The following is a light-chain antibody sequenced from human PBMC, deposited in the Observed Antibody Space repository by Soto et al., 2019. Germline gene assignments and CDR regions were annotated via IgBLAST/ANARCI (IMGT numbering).Light chain of an antibody. V-gene: IGKV1-39*01. CDR3: QQTYSAP. CDR1: QSTSTY. Sequence: DIQMTQSPSSLSASVGDRVTITCRPSQSTSTYMNWYQQKPGKAPKLLIYGASTLQSGVPSRFSGSRSGTEFTLTITSLQPEVVATYYCQQTYSAPFGGGTKVEIK. J-gene: IGKJ4*01. CDR2: GAS.